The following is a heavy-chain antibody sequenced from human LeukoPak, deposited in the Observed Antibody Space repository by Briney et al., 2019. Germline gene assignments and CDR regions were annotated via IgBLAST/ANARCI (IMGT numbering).Heavy chain of an antibody. CDR1: GFTFSSYA. D-gene: IGHD3-3*01. CDR2: IYSAGST. J-gene: IGHJ4*02. V-gene: IGHV3-23*03. Sequence: PGGSLRLSCAASGFTFSSYAMSWVRQAPGKGLEWVSVIYSAGSTYYADSVKGRFTISRDNSKNTLYLQMNSLRAEDTAVYYCAKDGPIFGVVISHFDYWGQGTLVTVSS. CDR3: AKDGPIFGVVISHFDY.